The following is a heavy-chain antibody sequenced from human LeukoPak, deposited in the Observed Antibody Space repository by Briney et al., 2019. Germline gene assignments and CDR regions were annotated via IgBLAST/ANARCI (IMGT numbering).Heavy chain of an antibody. CDR2: ISYDGYYK. J-gene: IGHJ5*02. V-gene: IGHV3-30-3*01. CDR1: GFTFRTYT. D-gene: IGHD4-23*01. Sequence: GRSPRLPCAASGFTFRTYTMHWVRQAPGKGLEWVASISYDGYYKYYAESVKGPFIISRDNSKNTLYLQINSLRADDTAVYYCASAGAVTDSFVHWGEGTLVIVSS. CDR3: ASAGAVTDSFVH.